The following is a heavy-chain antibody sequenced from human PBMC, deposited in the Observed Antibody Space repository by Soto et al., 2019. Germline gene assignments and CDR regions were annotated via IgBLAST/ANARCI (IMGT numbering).Heavy chain of an antibody. Sequence: GGSLRLSCAASGFTFSSYWMHWVRQAPGKGLVWVSRINSDGSSTSYADSVKGRFTISRDNAKNTLYLQMNSLRAEDTAVYYCARVWFGGPLWFDPWGQGTLVTVSS. D-gene: IGHD3-10*01. J-gene: IGHJ5*02. CDR3: ARVWFGGPLWFDP. CDR1: GFTFSSYW. CDR2: INSDGSST. V-gene: IGHV3-74*01.